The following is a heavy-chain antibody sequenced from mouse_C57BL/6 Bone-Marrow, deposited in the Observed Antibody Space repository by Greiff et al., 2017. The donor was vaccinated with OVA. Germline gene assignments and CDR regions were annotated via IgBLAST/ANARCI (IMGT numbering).Heavy chain of an antibody. D-gene: IGHD1-1*01. J-gene: IGHJ1*03. CDR2: ISYSGST. CDR3: ARCYYYGSSYGNFDV. V-gene: IGHV3-8*01. Sequence: EVKLMESGPGLAKPSQTLSLTCSVTGYSITSDYWNWIRKFPGNKLEYMGYISYSGSTYYNPSLKSRISITRDTSKNQYYLQLNSVTTEDTATYYCARCYYYGSSYGNFDVWGTGTTVTVSS. CDR1: GYSITSDY.